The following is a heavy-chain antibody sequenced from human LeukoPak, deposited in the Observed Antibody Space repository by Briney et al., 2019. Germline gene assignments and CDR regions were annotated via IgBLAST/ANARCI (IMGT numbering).Heavy chain of an antibody. J-gene: IGHJ4*02. CDR1: GGSFSGYY. CDR2: INHRGST. CDR3: ASSAAEYLYYFDY. V-gene: IGHV4-34*01. Sequence: SETLSLTCAVYGGSFSGYYWSWIRQPPGKGLEWIGEINHRGSTNYNPSLKSRVTISVDTSKNQFSLKLSSVTAADTAVYYCASSAAEYLYYFDYWGQGTLVTVSS. D-gene: IGHD6-13*01.